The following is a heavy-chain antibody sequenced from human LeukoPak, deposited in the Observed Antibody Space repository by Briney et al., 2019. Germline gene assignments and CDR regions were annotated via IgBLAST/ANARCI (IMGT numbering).Heavy chain of an antibody. CDR2: ISAYNGNT. CDR3: ARGLQENLAWLTAFSAFDI. J-gene: IGHJ3*02. CDR1: GYTFTSYG. Sequence: ASVKVSCKASGYTFTSYGISWVRQAPGQGLEWMGWISAYNGNTNYAQKLQGRVTMTTDTSTSTAYMELRSLRSDDTAVYYCARGLQENLAWLTAFSAFDIWGPGTMVTVSS. D-gene: IGHD5-24*01. V-gene: IGHV1-18*01.